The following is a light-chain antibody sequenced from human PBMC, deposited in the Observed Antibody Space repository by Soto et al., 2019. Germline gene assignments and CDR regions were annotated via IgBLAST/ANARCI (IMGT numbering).Light chain of an antibody. CDR3: QSYDSSLSGWV. CDR2: GNS. CDR1: SSNIGAGYD. V-gene: IGLV1-40*01. J-gene: IGLJ1*01. Sequence: QSVLTQPPSVSGAPGQRVTISCTGSSSNIGAGYDVHWYRQLPGTAPKLLIYGNSNRPSGVPDRFSGSNSGTSASLAITGLQAEDEADYYCQSYDSSLSGWVFGTGTKLTVL.